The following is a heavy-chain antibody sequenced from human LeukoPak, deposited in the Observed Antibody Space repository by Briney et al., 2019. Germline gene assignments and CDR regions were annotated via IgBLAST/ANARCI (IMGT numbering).Heavy chain of an antibody. J-gene: IGHJ3*02. D-gene: IGHD2/OR15-2a*01. CDR3: ARVLGFAFDI. CDR1: GGSFSSYY. Sequence: SETLSLTCAVYGGSFSSYYWSWIRQPPGKGLEWIGEINHSGSTNYNPSLKSRVTISVDTTKNQFSLKLSSVTAADTAVYYCARVLGFAFDIWGQGTMVTVSS. CDR2: INHSGST. V-gene: IGHV4-34*01.